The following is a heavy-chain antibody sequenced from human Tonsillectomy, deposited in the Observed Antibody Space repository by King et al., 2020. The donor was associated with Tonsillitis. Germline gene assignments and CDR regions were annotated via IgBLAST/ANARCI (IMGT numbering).Heavy chain of an antibody. CDR3: ARDRGSFRHFDL. Sequence: QLVQSGAEVKEPGASLKVSCKASGYSFTNYYMHWVRQAPGQRLEWMGLINPSGTGTGYAQNFQGRITMTRDMCTGTDYMELSSLRSDATAVYYCARDRGSFRHFDLWGRGTLVNVSS. CDR2: INPSGTGT. V-gene: IGHV1-46*01. J-gene: IGHJ2*01. CDR1: GYSFTNYY.